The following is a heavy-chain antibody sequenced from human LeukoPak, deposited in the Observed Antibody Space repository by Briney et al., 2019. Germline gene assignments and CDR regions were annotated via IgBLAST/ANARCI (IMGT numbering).Heavy chain of an antibody. CDR1: AGTFISYA. J-gene: IGHJ6*02. CDR2: IIPIFGTA. V-gene: IGHV1-69*13. CDR3: AGPPDIAVVPAARPYYYYGMDV. D-gene: IGHD2-2*01. Sequence: ASVKVSCKASAGTFISYAISWVRQAPGRGLEWMGGIIPIFGTANYAQKFQGRVTITADESTSTAYMELSSLRSEDTAVYYCAGPPDIAVVPAARPYYYYGMDVWGQGTTVTVSS.